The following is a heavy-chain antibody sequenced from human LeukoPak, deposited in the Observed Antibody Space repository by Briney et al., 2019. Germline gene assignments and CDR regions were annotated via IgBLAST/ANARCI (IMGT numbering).Heavy chain of an antibody. CDR3: AKSNGYGLVDI. Sequence: SETLSLTCTVSGYSISSGYYWGWIRQPPGKGLEWIGSIYHSGSTYYNPSLKSRVTISVDTSKNQFSLNLTSVTAADTAVYYCAKSNGYGLVDIWGQGTMVTVSS. V-gene: IGHV4-38-2*02. J-gene: IGHJ3*02. CDR1: GYSISSGYY. CDR2: IYHSGST. D-gene: IGHD3-10*01.